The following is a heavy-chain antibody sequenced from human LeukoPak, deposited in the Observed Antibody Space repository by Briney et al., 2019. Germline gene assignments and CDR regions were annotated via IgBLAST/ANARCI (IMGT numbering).Heavy chain of an antibody. CDR3: ARESLAAAGSPFDY. Sequence: SETLSLTCPVSGGSVSSGSYYWSWIRQPPGKGLEWIGYIYYSGSTNYNPSLKSRVTISVDTSKNQFSLKLSSVTAADTAVYYCARESLAAAGSPFDYWGQGTLVTVSS. J-gene: IGHJ4*02. CDR2: IYYSGST. D-gene: IGHD6-13*01. V-gene: IGHV4-61*01. CDR1: GGSVSSGSYY.